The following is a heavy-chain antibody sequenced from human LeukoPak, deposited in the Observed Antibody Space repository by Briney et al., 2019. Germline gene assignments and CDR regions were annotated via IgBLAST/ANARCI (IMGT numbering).Heavy chain of an antibody. V-gene: IGHV1-2*02. CDR1: GYTFTSYD. CDR3: ARDNRPWVVATKMIDY. D-gene: IGHD5-12*01. Sequence: ASVKVSCKASGYTFTSYDINWVRQATGQGLEWMGWINPNSGGTNYAQKFQGRVTMTRDTSISTAYMELSRLRSDDTAVYYCARDNRPWVVATKMIDYWGQGTLVTVSS. CDR2: INPNSGGT. J-gene: IGHJ4*02.